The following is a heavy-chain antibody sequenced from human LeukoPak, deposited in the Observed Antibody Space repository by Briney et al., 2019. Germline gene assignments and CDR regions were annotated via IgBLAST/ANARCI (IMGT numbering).Heavy chain of an antibody. V-gene: IGHV3-23*01. J-gene: IGHJ5*02. CDR3: AKDRGKVPNWFDP. CDR1: GFTFSRYA. Sequence: GGSLRLSCAASGFTFSRYAMSWVRQAPGKGLEWVSAISGGGDNTYYADSVRGRFTISRDNSENTLFLQMNSLRAEDTAVYYCAKDRGKVPNWFDPWGQGTLVTVSS. CDR2: ISGGGDNT.